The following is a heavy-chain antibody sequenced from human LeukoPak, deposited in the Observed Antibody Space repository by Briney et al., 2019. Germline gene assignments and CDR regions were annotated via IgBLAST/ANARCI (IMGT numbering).Heavy chain of an antibody. V-gene: IGHV3-74*01. CDR1: GFTFSSYT. D-gene: IGHD3-16*01. Sequence: PGGSLRLSCAASGFTFSSYTMNWVRQAPGKGLVWVSRINSDGSSPTYADSVKGRFTISRDNAKNTLSLQMNSLRAEDTAVYYCARGPMPGEYYFDYWGQGTLVTVSS. J-gene: IGHJ4*02. CDR3: ARGPMPGEYYFDY. CDR2: INSDGSSP.